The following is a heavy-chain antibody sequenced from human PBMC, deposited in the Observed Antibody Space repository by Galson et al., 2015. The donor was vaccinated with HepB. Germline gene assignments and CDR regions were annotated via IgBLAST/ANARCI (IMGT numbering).Heavy chain of an antibody. CDR3: ARGGKDIVVVVAAVVDY. CDR1: GYTFTGYY. V-gene: IGHV1-2*06. J-gene: IGHJ4*02. CDR2: INPNSGGT. D-gene: IGHD2-15*01. Sequence: SVKVSCKASGYTFTGYYMHWVRQAPGQGLEWMGRINPNSGGTNYAQKFQGRVTMTRDTSISTAYMELSRLRSDDTAVYYCARGGKDIVVVVAAVVDYWGQGTLVTVSS.